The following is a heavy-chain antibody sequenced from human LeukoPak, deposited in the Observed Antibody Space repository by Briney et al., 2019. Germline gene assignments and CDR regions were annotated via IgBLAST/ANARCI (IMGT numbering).Heavy chain of an antibody. D-gene: IGHD2-15*01. CDR1: GGSISSSSYY. CDR2: LYYSAST. J-gene: IGHJ4*02. Sequence: SETLSLTCTVSGGSISSSSYYWGWIRPPPGKGLEWIGSLYYSASTYYNPYLKSRITISVDTSKNQFSLKLSSVTAADTAVYYCARHPDTSYYCSGGSCFFYWGQGTLVTVSS. CDR3: ARHPDTSYYCSGGSCFFY. V-gene: IGHV4-39*01.